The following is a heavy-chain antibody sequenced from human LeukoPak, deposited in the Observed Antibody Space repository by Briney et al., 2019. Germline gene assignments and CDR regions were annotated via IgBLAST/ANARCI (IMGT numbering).Heavy chain of an antibody. CDR3: AKDDRRVVVAAATDY. V-gene: IGHV3-23*01. Sequence: GGSLRLSCAASGFTFSSYAMSWVRQAPGKGLEWVSSISDSGDNTYYADSVKGRFTISRDISKNTLYLQMNSLRAEDTAIYYCAKDDRRVVVAAATDYWGQGTLVTVSS. J-gene: IGHJ4*02. CDR2: ISDSGDNT. D-gene: IGHD2-15*01. CDR1: GFTFSSYA.